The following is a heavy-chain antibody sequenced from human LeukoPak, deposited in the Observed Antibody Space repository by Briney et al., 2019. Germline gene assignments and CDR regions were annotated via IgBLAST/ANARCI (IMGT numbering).Heavy chain of an antibody. Sequence: GGSLRLSCAASGSTFSSYSMTWVRQAPGKGLEWVSSISSSSSYIYYADSVKGRFTISRDNAKNSLYLQMNSLRAEDTAVYYCARDYCGGDCPFDYWGQGTLVTVSS. CDR2: ISSSSSYI. D-gene: IGHD2-21*02. J-gene: IGHJ4*02. CDR1: GSTFSSYS. V-gene: IGHV3-21*01. CDR3: ARDYCGGDCPFDY.